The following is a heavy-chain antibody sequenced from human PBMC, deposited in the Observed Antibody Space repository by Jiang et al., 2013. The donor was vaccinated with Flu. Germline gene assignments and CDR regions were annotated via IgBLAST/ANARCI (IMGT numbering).Heavy chain of an antibody. CDR3: AKSGIAAVAGTRYGMDV. V-gene: IGHV5-51*01. CDR2: IYPGDSDT. J-gene: IGHJ6*02. Sequence: SGYSFTSYWIGWVRQMPGKGLEWMGIIYPGDSDTRYSPSFQGQVTISADKSISTAYLQWSSLKASDTAMYYCAKSGIAAVAGTRYGMDVWGQGTTVTVSS. D-gene: IGHD6-19*01. CDR1: GYSFTSYW.